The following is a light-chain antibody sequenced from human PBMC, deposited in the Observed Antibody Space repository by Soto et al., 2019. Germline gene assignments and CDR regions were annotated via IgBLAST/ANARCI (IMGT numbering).Light chain of an antibody. CDR2: GAS. CDR1: QSVSNN. J-gene: IGKJ1*01. V-gene: IGKV3-15*01. CDR3: QQYNNRWT. Sequence: EIVMTQSPATLSVSPGERATLSCRATQSVSNNLAWYQKKPGQAPRLLIYGASTRATGIPARCSGSGSGIEFTLTISMLQSEDVAVYYFQQYNNRWTLGQGTRVEIK.